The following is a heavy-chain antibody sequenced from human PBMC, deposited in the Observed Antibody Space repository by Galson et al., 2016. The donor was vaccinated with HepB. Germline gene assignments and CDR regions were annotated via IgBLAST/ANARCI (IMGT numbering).Heavy chain of an antibody. Sequence: SLRLSCAASGFTSSSYWMNWFRQAPGKEMVWVSRINGDGSSTTYAGSVKGRFTISRDNAKNTLYLQMSSLRAEDTAVYYCARGHSANSFILDYRGQGTLVTVSS. CDR2: INGDGSST. CDR3: ARGHSANSFILDY. D-gene: IGHD4/OR15-4a*01. J-gene: IGHJ4*02. V-gene: IGHV3-74*01. CDR1: GFTSSSYW.